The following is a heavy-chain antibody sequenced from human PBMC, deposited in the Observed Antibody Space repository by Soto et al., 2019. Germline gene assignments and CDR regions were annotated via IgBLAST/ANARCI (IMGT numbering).Heavy chain of an antibody. Sequence: SVKVSCKASGGTFSSYAISWVRQAPGQGLEWMGGIIPIFGTANYAQKFQGRVTITADESTSTAYMELSSLRSEDTAVYYCARGREYYDILTGYSQGHYYYGMDVWGQGTTVTVSS. D-gene: IGHD3-9*01. CDR2: IIPIFGTA. J-gene: IGHJ6*02. CDR1: GGTFSSYA. CDR3: ARGREYYDILTGYSQGHYYYGMDV. V-gene: IGHV1-69*13.